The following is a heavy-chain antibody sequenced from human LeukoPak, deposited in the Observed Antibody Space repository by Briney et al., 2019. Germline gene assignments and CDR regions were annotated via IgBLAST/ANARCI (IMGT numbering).Heavy chain of an antibody. CDR2: ISADNGNT. CDR3: ARVIPQGPYYYHGMDV. Sequence: ASVKVSCKASGYTFINYGIIWARQAPGQGLEWMGWISADNGNTNYAQNLQDRVTMTTDTSTSTAYMELRSLRSDDTALYYCARVIPQGPYYYHGMDVWGQGTTVTVSS. V-gene: IGHV1-18*01. J-gene: IGHJ6*02. CDR1: GYTFINYG. D-gene: IGHD3-16*01.